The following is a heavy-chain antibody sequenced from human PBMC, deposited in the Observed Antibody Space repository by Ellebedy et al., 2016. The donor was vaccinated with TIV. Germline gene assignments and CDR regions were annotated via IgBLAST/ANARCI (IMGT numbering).Heavy chain of an antibody. CDR2: IVGSGGSR. V-gene: IGHV3-23*01. J-gene: IGHJ4*02. CDR1: GFSFSSYA. Sequence: GESLKISCAASGFSFSSYAISWVRQAPGKGLEWVSGIVGSGGSRYADSVKGRFTVSRDNSKNTLYLEMNSLRAEDTAVYYCAKDAWEKARITWEHDYWGQGTLVTVSS. D-gene: IGHD5-24*01. CDR3: AKDAWEKARITWEHDY.